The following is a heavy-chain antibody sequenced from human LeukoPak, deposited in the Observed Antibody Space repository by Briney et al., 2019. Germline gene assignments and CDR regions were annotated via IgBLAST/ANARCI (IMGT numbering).Heavy chain of an antibody. CDR2: MNPNSGNT. D-gene: IGHD3-10*01. CDR1: GYTFTSYD. CDR3: ARVMVGVDAFDI. J-gene: IGHJ4*02. V-gene: IGHV1-8*03. Sequence: ASVKVSCKASGYTFTSYDINWVRQATGQGLEWMGWMNPNSGNTGYAQKFQGRVTITRNTSISTAYMELSSLRSEDTAVYYCARVMVGVDAFDIWGQGTLVTVSS.